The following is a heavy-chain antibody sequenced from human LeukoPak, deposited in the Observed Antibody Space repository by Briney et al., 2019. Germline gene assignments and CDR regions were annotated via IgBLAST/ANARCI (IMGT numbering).Heavy chain of an antibody. CDR3: ARDTGSGYDSDFDY. Sequence: SETLSLTCTVSGYSISSGYYWGWIRQPPGKGLEWIGSIYHSGTTYYNPSLKSRVTISVDTSKNQFSLKLSSVTAADTAVYYCARDTGSGYDSDFDYWGQGTLVTVSS. V-gene: IGHV4-38-2*02. CDR2: IYHSGTT. D-gene: IGHD5-12*01. J-gene: IGHJ4*02. CDR1: GYSISSGYY.